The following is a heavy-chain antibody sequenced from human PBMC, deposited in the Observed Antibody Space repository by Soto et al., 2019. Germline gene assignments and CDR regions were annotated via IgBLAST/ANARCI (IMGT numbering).Heavy chain of an antibody. CDR2: INSAGAT. J-gene: IGHJ5*01. Sequence: GGSLRLSCAASGFTFSDYAMSWVRQAPGKGLEWVSVINSAGATYYADSVQGQFSISRDNSKSTLCLQMNSLSVEDTAIYYCASRPRGSVAGTLDSWGQGSLVTVSS. D-gene: IGHD6-19*01. V-gene: IGHV3-23*01. CDR1: GFTFSDYA. CDR3: ASRPRGSVAGTLDS.